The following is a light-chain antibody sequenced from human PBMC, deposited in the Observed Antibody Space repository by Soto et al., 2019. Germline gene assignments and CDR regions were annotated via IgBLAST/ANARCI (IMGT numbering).Light chain of an antibody. J-gene: IGKJ5*01. CDR1: QSVSSY. V-gene: IGKV3-20*01. CDR2: DAS. CDR3: QQYGASPIT. Sequence: EIVLTQSPVTLSLSPGERATLSCRASQSVSSYLAWYQQKPGQAPRLLIYDASNRATGIPDRFSGSGSGTDFTLTISRLEPEDFVLYYCQQYGASPITFGQGTRLEIK.